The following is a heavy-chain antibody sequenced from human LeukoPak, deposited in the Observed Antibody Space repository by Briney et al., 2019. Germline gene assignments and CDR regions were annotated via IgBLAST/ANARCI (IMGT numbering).Heavy chain of an antibody. Sequence: GGSLRLSCAASGFTFSSYWMHWVRQAPGKGLVWVSRINSDGSSTSYADSVKGRFTISRDNAKNTLYLQMNSLRAEDTAVYYCARGRTQWFGELLTLDYWGQGTLVTVSS. CDR1: GFTFSSYW. CDR3: ARGRTQWFGELLTLDY. V-gene: IGHV3-74*01. D-gene: IGHD3-10*01. J-gene: IGHJ4*02. CDR2: INSDGSST.